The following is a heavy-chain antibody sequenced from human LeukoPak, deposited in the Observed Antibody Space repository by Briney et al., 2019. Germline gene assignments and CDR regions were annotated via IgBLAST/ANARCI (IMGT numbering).Heavy chain of an antibody. CDR1: GVSISSSSYY. V-gene: IGHV4-39*07. Sequence: PSETLSLTCTVSGVSISSSSYYWGWIRQPPGKGLEWIGSIYYSGSTYYNPSLKSRVTISVDTSKNQFSLKLSSVTAADTAVYYCARGTYGYSSGWYTLPRWSYYFDYWGQGTLVTVSS. D-gene: IGHD6-19*01. CDR3: ARGTYGYSSGWYTLPRWSYYFDY. J-gene: IGHJ4*02. CDR2: IYYSGST.